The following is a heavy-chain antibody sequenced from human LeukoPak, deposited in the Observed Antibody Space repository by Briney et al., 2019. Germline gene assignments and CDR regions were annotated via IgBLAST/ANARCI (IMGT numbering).Heavy chain of an antibody. D-gene: IGHD2-21*01. CDR1: GGSFSGYY. J-gene: IGHJ4*02. CDR2: INHSGST. V-gene: IGHV4-34*01. Sequence: SETLSLTCAVYGGSFSGYYWSWIRQPPGKGLEWIGEINHSGSTNYNPSLKSRVTISVDTSKSQFSLKLSSVTAADTAVYYCARGSRSGDNYYFDYWGQGTLVTVSS. CDR3: ARGSRSGDNYYFDY.